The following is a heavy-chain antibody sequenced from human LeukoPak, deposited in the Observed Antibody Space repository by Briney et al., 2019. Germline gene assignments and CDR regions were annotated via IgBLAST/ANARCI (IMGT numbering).Heavy chain of an antibody. CDR2: ISGSGGST. CDR3: ARERQGSSYYDGKESFDY. V-gene: IGHV3-23*01. Sequence: GGSLRLSCAASGFTFSNYAMNWVRQAPGKGLEWVSAISGSGGSTYYADSVKGRFTISRDNGKYSLYLEMNSLRAEDTAVYFCARERQGSSYYDGKESFDYWGQGTLVTVSS. CDR1: GFTFSNYA. J-gene: IGHJ4*02. D-gene: IGHD1-26*01.